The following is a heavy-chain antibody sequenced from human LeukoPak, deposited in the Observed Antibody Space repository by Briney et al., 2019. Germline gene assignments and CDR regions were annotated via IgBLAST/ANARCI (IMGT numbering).Heavy chain of an antibody. CDR3: ARDLGSNFYYALDY. Sequence: PGGSLRLSCAASGFTVSSNYMSWVRQAPGKGLEWVSVIYSGGSTYYADSVKGRFTISRDNSKNTLYLQMNSLRAEDTAVYYCARDLGSNFYYALDYWGQGTLVTVSS. CDR1: GFTVSSNY. J-gene: IGHJ4*02. CDR2: IYSGGST. V-gene: IGHV3-66*01. D-gene: IGHD3-22*01.